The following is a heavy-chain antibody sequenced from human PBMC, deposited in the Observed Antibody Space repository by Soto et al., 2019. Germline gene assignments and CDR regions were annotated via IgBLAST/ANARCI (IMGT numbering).Heavy chain of an antibody. CDR2: IKQDGSEE. CDR1: GFAFWCDW. CDR3: ARDSYGVYSNGPGES. Sequence: GGSLRLSCVASGFAFWCDWMSWVRQAPGKGLEWVANIKQDGSEEQYLDSVRGRLTISRDNAKNSVYLQKNSLRAEDTGVYYCARDSYGVYSNGPGESWGQGTLLTVSS. J-gene: IGHJ5*02. D-gene: IGHD2-8*01. V-gene: IGHV3-7*01.